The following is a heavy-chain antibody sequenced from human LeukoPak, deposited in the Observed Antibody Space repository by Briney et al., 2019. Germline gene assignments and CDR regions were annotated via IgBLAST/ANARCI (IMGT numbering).Heavy chain of an antibody. CDR2: INPSGGHT. J-gene: IGHJ4*02. D-gene: IGHD6-19*01. V-gene: IGHV1-46*01. CDR3: ATRATGWTVFDH. Sequence: ASVKVSCKASGYTFTSYGISWVRQAPGQGLEWMGLINPSGGHTNYAQKFQGRVTLTRDTSTSTVYMDLNSLRSEDTAVYYCATRATGWTVFDHWGQGTLVTVSS. CDR1: GYTFTSYG.